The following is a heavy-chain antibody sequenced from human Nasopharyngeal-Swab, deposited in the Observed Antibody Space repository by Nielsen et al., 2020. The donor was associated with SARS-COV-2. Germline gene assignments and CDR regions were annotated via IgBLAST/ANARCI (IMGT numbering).Heavy chain of an antibody. V-gene: IGHV3-13*01. CDR1: GFTFSRFD. CDR3: TSTLSASYMDV. Sequence: ESLKISCAASGFTFSRFDMHWVRQVMGKGLEWVSAIGTAGDTYYPRSMKGRFTISRGDAENILYLQMNSLRAEDTAVYYCTSTLSASYMDVWGKGTTVTVSS. J-gene: IGHJ6*03. CDR2: IGTAGDT.